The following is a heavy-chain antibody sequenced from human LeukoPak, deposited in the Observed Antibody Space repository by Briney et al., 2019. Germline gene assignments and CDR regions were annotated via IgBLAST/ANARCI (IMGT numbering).Heavy chain of an antibody. D-gene: IGHD2-2*01. Sequence: QTGGSLRLSCAASGFTFSSYAMSWARQPPGKGLEGVSAFRGGGGSTYYADSVKGRFTISRDNSKNTLYLQMNSLRAEDTAVYYCARQGGYCSSTSCYAAYWGQGTLVTVSS. CDR2: FRGGGGST. CDR1: GFTFSSYA. V-gene: IGHV3-23*01. CDR3: ARQGGYCSSTSCYAAY. J-gene: IGHJ4*02.